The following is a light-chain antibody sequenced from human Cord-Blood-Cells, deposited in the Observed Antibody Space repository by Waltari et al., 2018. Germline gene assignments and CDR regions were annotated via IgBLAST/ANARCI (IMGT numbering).Light chain of an antibody. CDR3: SSYAGSNNFV. J-gene: IGLJ3*02. Sequence: QSALTQPPSASGSPGQSVTISCTGTSSDVGGYNYVSWYQQHPGKAPKLMIYEVSKRTAGVPDRVSGSKSGNTASLTVSGLQAEDEADYYCSSYAGSNNFVFGGGTKLTVL. CDR1: SSDVGGYNY. V-gene: IGLV2-8*01. CDR2: EVS.